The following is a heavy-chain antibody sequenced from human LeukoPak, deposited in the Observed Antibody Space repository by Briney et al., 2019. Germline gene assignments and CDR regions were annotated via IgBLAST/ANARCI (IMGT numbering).Heavy chain of an antibody. CDR3: ARKYSSAWYQDH. J-gene: IGHJ4*02. V-gene: IGHV3-33*01. CDR2: IWYDGSSK. Sequence: GGSLRLSCAASGFPFSNYGMHWVRQAPGKGLEWVALIWYDGSSKYYTDSVKGRFTISRDNSNNTLYLQMNSLGAEDTAVYYCARKYSSAWYQDHWGQGTLVTVSS. CDR1: GFPFSNYG. D-gene: IGHD6-19*01.